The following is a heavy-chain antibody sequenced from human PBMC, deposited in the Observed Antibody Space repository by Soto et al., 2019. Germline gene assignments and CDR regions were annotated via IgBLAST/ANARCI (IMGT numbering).Heavy chain of an antibody. CDR1: GFTFSSYA. J-gene: IGHJ4*02. V-gene: IGHV3-23*01. CDR2: ISGSGGSA. D-gene: IGHD6-19*01. CDR3: ARRTSGWYLDY. Sequence: EVQLLESGGGLVQPGGSLRLSCAASGFTFSSYAMSWVRQAPGKGLEWVSTISGSGGSAYYADSVKGRFTISRDKSKNTLYLQMNSLRAEDTAVYYCARRTSGWYLDYWGQGTLVTVSS.